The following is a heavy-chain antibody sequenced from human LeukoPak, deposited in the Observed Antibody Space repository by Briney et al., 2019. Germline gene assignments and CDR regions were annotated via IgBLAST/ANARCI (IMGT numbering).Heavy chain of an antibody. CDR2: ISSSGSTI. CDR3: ARDGQLRYFDWLTPYYFDY. D-gene: IGHD3-9*01. J-gene: IGHJ4*02. CDR1: GFTFSDYY. V-gene: IGHV3-11*01. Sequence: PGRSLRLSCAASGFTFSDYYMSWIRQAPGKGLEWVSYISSSGSTIYYADSVKGRFTISRDNAKNSLYLQMNSLRAEDTAVYYCARDGQLRYFDWLTPYYFDYWGQGTLVTVSS.